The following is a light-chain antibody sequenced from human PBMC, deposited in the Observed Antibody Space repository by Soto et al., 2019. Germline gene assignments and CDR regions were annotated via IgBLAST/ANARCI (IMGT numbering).Light chain of an antibody. J-gene: IGLJ3*02. CDR2: STN. V-gene: IGLV8-61*01. CDR1: SGSVSTSYY. Sequence: QTVVTQEPSFSVSPGGTVTLTCDLSSGSVSTSYYPSWYQQTPGQAPRTLIYSTNTRSSGVPDRFSGSILGNKAALTITGAQADDESDYYCVLYMGSGIAVFGGGTKVTVL. CDR3: VLYMGSGIAV.